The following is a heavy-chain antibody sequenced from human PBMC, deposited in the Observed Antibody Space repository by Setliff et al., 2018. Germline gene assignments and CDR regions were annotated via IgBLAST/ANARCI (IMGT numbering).Heavy chain of an antibody. D-gene: IGHD3-22*01. Sequence: ASVKVSCKASGYTFTSYGISWVRQAPGQGLEWMGIINPSGGSTSYAQKFQGRVTMTRDTSTSTVYMELSSLRSEDTAVYYCARSYYYDSSAANWFDPWGQGTLVTVSS. V-gene: IGHV1-46*01. CDR2: INPSGGST. CDR3: ARSYYYDSSAANWFDP. CDR1: GYTFTSYG. J-gene: IGHJ5*02.